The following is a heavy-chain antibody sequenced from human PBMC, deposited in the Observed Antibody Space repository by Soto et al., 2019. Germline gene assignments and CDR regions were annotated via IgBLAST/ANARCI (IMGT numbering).Heavy chain of an antibody. J-gene: IGHJ4*02. V-gene: IGHV3-7*01. CDR2: INPDGSGE. CDR1: GFSFEIYW. Sequence: PGGSLRLSCAASGFSFEIYWMGWVRQAPGKGLEWVANINPDGSGEYYLDSAKGRFTISRDNAKNSVYLQMNSLVGDDTAVYYCARENWFFDYWGQGSPVTVSS. CDR3: ARENWFFDY. D-gene: IGHD3-10*01.